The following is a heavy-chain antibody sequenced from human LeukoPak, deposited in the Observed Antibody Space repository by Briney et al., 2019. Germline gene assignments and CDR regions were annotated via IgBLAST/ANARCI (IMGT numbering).Heavy chain of an antibody. CDR2: ISGSGGRT. J-gene: IGHJ6*03. D-gene: IGHD6-13*01. CDR1: GFTFSSYA. V-gene: IGHV3-23*01. CDR3: AKDGAGVAAATGYYYYYMDV. Sequence: GGSLRLSCAASGFTFSSYAMSWVRQAPGKGLEWVSVISGSGGRTYYADSVKGRYTISRDKSKNTLYLQMNSLRAEDTAVYYCAKDGAGVAAATGYYYYYMDVWGKGTTVTISS.